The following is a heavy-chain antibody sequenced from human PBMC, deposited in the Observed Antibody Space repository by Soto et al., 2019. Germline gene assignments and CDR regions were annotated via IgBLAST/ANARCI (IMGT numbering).Heavy chain of an antibody. D-gene: IGHD1-20*01. CDR3: ARDQAGITTTGGGRIGR. CDR2: VSFDGSNK. Sequence: QVQLVESGGGVVQPGRSLRLSCAASGFTFSTHAMHWVRQAPGKGLECVAIVSFDGSNKYYADSVKGRFTISRDNSKNTLCLQMRALIPEDTAVYYCARDQAGITTTGGGRIGRGGQGTLVTVSS. J-gene: IGHJ4*02. V-gene: IGHV3-30-3*01. CDR1: GFTFSTHA.